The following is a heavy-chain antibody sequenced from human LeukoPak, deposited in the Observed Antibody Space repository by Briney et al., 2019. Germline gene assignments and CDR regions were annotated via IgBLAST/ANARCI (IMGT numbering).Heavy chain of an antibody. D-gene: IGHD5-18*01. V-gene: IGHV4-59*11. CDR3: VKNIYTYGYPSPFDY. CDR1: GVSISTHY. CDR2: IYYSGST. J-gene: IGHJ4*02. Sequence: PSETLSLTCNASGVSISTHYWSWIRQPPGKGLEWIGYIYYSGSTNYNPSLKSRVTMSLDTSKNQFSLKLSSVTAADTAVYYCVKNIYTYGYPSPFDYWGQGTLGTASS.